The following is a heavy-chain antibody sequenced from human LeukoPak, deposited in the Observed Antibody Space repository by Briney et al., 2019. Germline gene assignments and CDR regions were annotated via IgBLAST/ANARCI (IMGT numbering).Heavy chain of an antibody. D-gene: IGHD1-26*01. CDR2: LHPSGES. Sequence: PPETLSLTRTVPVASISNYYWSWIRHTPQRGREWRGQLHPSGESRYYPSLESRLTMSIDTSRNQLSLKLTSVTAADTAVYFCARLGSYHDFWGQGALVTVSS. V-gene: IGHV4-4*09. J-gene: IGHJ4*02. CDR1: VASISNYY. CDR3: ARLGSYHDF.